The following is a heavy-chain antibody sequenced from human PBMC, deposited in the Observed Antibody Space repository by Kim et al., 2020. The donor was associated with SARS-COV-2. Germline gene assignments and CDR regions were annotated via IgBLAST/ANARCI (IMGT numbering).Heavy chain of an antibody. J-gene: IGHJ5*02. D-gene: IGHD6-13*01. V-gene: IGHV1-18*04. CDR1: GYTFTSYG. CDR3: ARGPDKLGGSSSWYTVWFDP. Sequence: ASVKVSCKASGYTFTSYGISWVRQAPGQGLEWMGWISAYNGNTNYAQKLQGRVTMTTDTSTSTAYMELRSLRSDDTAVYYCARGPDKLGGSSSWYTVWFDPWGQGTLVTVSS. CDR2: ISAYNGNT.